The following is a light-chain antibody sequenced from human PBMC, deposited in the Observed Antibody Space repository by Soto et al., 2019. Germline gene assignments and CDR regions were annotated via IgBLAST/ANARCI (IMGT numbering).Light chain of an antibody. CDR1: QTVSTY. J-gene: IGKJ5*01. CDR2: GAS. CDR3: QQYNNWPPIT. V-gene: IGKV3-11*01. Sequence: ETVLTQSPGTLSLSPGERATLSCRASQTVSTYLAWYQQKTGRAPRLLVFGASSRATGVPDRFSGSGSGTDFTLTISGLEPEDFAVYYCQQYNNWPPITFGQGTRLEIK.